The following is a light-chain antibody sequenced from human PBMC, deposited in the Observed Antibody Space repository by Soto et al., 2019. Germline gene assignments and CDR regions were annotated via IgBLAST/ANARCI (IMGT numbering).Light chain of an antibody. V-gene: IGKV3-15*01. Sequence: EIVVTQSPATLSASPGERVTLSCRASQFVSSRLAWYQQRPGQVPRLLIYDTSTRALGISARFSGSGSGTEFPLTISGLQSEDFAVYYFQEYFQWPPGMFGPGPTVDIK. CDR2: DTS. J-gene: IGKJ1*01. CDR3: QEYFQWPPGM. CDR1: QFVSSR.